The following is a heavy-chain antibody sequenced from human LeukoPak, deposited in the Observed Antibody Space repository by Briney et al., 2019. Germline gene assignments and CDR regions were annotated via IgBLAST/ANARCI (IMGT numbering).Heavy chain of an antibody. Sequence: PGGSLRLSCAASGFTFSSYAMSWVRQAPGKGLEWVSAISGSGGSTYYADSVKGRFTISRDNSKNTLYLQMNSLRAEDTAVYYCAKDSRHCSSTSCYVYYYYYYYMDVWGKGTTVTVSS. V-gene: IGHV3-23*01. D-gene: IGHD2-2*01. CDR3: AKDSRHCSSTSCYVYYYYYYYMDV. CDR1: GFTFSSYA. CDR2: ISGSGGST. J-gene: IGHJ6*03.